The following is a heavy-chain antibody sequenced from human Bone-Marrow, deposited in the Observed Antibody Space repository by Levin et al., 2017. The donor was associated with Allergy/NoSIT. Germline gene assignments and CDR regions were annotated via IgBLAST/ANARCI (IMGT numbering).Heavy chain of an antibody. Sequence: SCVASGFAFSSYCMHWVRQAPGKGLEWVAVLSYDGSNKYYADSVKGRFTISRDNSKHTLHLEMNSLRGEDTAVYYCARDPQLTGWDGYFDYWGQGTLVTVSS. J-gene: IGHJ4*02. V-gene: IGHV3-30-3*01. CDR3: ARDPQLTGWDGYFDY. CDR2: LSYDGSNK. CDR1: GFAFSSYC. D-gene: IGHD6-19*01.